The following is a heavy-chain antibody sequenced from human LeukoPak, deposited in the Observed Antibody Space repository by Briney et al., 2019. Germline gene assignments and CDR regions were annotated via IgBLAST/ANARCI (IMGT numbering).Heavy chain of an antibody. CDR3: AREERLRWTGY. V-gene: IGHV3-11*01. CDR2: ISSSGTTI. D-gene: IGHD3/OR15-3a*01. J-gene: IGHJ4*02. Sequence: NPSETLSLTCTVPGGSISSSTYYWGWIRQAPGKGLEWLSYISSSGTTIQYADSVKGRFTISRDNAKNSLYLQMNSLRAEDTAVYYCAREERLRWTGYWGQGTLVTVSS. CDR1: GGSISSSTYY.